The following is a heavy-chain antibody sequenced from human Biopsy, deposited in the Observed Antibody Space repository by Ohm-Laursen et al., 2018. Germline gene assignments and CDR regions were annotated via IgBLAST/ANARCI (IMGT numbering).Heavy chain of an antibody. D-gene: IGHD6-19*01. J-gene: IGHJ3*02. CDR2: IAYDGSNK. CDR1: GFGMYA. V-gene: IGHV3-30*18. Sequence: SLRLSCAASGFGMYAMHWVRQPPGKGLEWLAVIAYDGSNKYYAESVKGRFTISRDRSRDTVHLQMNSLRYEDTAPYYCAKDGGQWLGGAFDIWGHGTMVSVSS. CDR3: AKDGGQWLGGAFDI.